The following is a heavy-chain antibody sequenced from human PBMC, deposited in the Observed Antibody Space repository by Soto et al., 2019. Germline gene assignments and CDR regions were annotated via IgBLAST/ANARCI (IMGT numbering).Heavy chain of an antibody. CDR2: VTSSGLGT. D-gene: IGHD6-19*01. J-gene: IGHJ5*02. V-gene: IGHV3-23*01. CDR3: AKGGPLYGSGWA. Sequence: GGSLRLSCAASGFSFSSFAMTWVRQAPEKGLEWVSTVTSSGLGTYYADSVKGRFTISRENSKNTVSLQMSSLRAEDTAIYYCAKGGPLYGSGWAWGQGTLVTVSS. CDR1: GFSFSSFA.